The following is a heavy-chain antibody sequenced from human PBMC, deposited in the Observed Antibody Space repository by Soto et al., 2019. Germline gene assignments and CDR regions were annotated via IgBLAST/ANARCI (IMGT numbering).Heavy chain of an antibody. Sequence: ASVKVSCKASGYIFKTYGIGWVRQAPGQGLEWMGWISPYNGNTKYAQNVQGRFTMTAATATSTAYMELRSLTSADTAVYFCARTVYYENTRQYYFDYWGQGTLVTSPQ. CDR2: ISPYNGNT. J-gene: IGHJ4*02. CDR1: GYIFKTYG. CDR3: ARTVYYENTRQYYFDY. V-gene: IGHV1-18*01. D-gene: IGHD3-22*01.